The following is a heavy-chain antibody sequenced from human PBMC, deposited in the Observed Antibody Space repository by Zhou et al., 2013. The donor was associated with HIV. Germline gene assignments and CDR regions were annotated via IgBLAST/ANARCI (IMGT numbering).Heavy chain of an antibody. J-gene: IGHJ6*02. CDR2: MNPNSGNT. D-gene: IGHD2-21*02. CDR3: ARWAVAVTAHNYGMDV. Sequence: QVQLVQSGAEVKKPGASVKVSCKASGDTFTSYDINWVRQATGQGLEWMGWMNPNSGNTGNAQKFEGRVTMTRNTSISTAYMELSSLRSEDTAVYYCARWAVAVTAHNYGMDVWGQGTTVTVSS. V-gene: IGHV1-8*01. CDR1: GDTFTSYD.